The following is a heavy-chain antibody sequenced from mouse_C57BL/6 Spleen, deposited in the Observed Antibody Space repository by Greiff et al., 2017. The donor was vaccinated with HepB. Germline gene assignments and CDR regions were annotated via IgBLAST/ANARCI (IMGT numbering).Heavy chain of an antibody. D-gene: IGHD2-4*01. V-gene: IGHV3-6*01. CDR1: GYSITSGYY. CDR3: ARVHYDYDGAWFAY. Sequence: EVQLVESGPGLVKPSQSLSLTCSVTGYSITSGYYWNWIRQFPGNKLEWMGYISYDGSNNYNPSLKNRISITRDTSKNQFFLKLNSVTTEDTATYYCARVHYDYDGAWFAYWGQGTLVTVSA. J-gene: IGHJ3*01. CDR2: ISYDGSN.